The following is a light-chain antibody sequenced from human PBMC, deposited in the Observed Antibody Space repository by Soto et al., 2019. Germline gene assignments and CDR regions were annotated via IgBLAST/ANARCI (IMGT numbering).Light chain of an antibody. Sequence: QSALTQPPSASGSPGQSVTISCTGTSSDVGAYNYVSWYQQHPGKAPKLMIYEVTKRPSGGPDRFSGSKSGNTASLTVSGLQAEDEADYYCSSYADSISVLFGGGTKVTVL. CDR1: SSDVGAYNY. CDR3: SSYADSISVL. J-gene: IGLJ3*02. V-gene: IGLV2-8*01. CDR2: EVT.